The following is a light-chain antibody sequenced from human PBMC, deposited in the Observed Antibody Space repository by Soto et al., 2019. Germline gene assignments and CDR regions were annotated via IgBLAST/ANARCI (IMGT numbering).Light chain of an antibody. CDR3: QVWDSGSDHPV. CDR2: YDS. J-gene: IGLJ2*01. CDR1: NIGSKT. Sequence: SYELTQPPSVSVAPGKTASIACGGNNIGSKTVHWYQQEPGQAPVLVISYDSDRPSGIPERISGSNSGNTATLTISRVEAGDEADCSCQVWDSGSDHPVFGGGTKLTVL. V-gene: IGLV3-21*04.